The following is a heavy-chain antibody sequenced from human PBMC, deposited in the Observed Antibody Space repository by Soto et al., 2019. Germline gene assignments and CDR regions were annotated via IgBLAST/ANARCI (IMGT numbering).Heavy chain of an antibody. CDR1: GFTFSSYG. CDR2: IWYDGSNK. D-gene: IGHD6-13*01. Sequence: PGGSLRLSCAASGFTFSSYGMHWVRQAPGKGLEWVAVIWYDGSNKYYADSVKGRFTISRDNSKNTLYLQMNSLRAEDTAVYYCARGSSSWSRTPNWFDPWGQGTLVTVSS. V-gene: IGHV3-33*01. CDR3: ARGSSSWSRTPNWFDP. J-gene: IGHJ5*02.